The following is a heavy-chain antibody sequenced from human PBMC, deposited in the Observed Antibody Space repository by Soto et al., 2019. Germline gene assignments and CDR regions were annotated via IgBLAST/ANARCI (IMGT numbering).Heavy chain of an antibody. Sequence: ASVKVSCKASGYTFTSYYMHWVRQAPGQGLEWMGIINPSGGSTSYAQKFQGRVTMTRDTSTSTVYMELSSLRSEDTAVYYCARVEAARPFHYYYYGMDVWGQGTTVTVSS. CDR1: GYTFTSYY. D-gene: IGHD6-6*01. J-gene: IGHJ6*02. CDR2: INPSGGST. CDR3: ARVEAARPFHYYYYGMDV. V-gene: IGHV1-46*01.